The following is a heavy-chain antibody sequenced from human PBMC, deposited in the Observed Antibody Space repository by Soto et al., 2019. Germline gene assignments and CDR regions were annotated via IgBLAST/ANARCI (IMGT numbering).Heavy chain of an antibody. CDR3: AREVSPVAFDF. CDR2: ISYSGST. D-gene: IGHD2-21*01. J-gene: IGHJ3*01. V-gene: IGHV4-31*03. Sequence: QVQLQESGPGLVKPSQTLSLTCTVSGGSVSSSGSSWTWIRQHPGKALEWIGCISYSGSTYSKPSLKSRLTRSVDTSKNQFSLKLSSVTAADTAVYYCAREVSPVAFDFWGQGTMVTVSS. CDR1: GGSVSSSGSS.